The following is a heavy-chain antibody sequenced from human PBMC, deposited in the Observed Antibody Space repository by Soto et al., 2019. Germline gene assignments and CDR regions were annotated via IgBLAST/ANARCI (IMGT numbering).Heavy chain of an antibody. CDR1: GFMFSAYA. Sequence: DVHLLESGGGLVQPGGSLRLSCAASGFMFSAYAMHWVRQAPGQGLEWVSSMSGTSADTYYADSVKGRFTVSRESSKDTLYLQLNSLRAEDTALYFCAREDGGGPFDYWGQGTLVIVSS. CDR2: MSGTSADT. J-gene: IGHJ4*02. V-gene: IGHV3-23*01. D-gene: IGHD2-15*01. CDR3: AREDGGGPFDY.